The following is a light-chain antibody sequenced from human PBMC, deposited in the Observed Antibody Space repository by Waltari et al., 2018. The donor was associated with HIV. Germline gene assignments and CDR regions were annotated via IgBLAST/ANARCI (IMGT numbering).Light chain of an antibody. Sequence: DIQMTQSPSSLPASIGDRVTIPCLASQGIGNDLGLYQHIPGKAPKCLMFSASSLQSGVPSRFSGSGSGTEFTLTISSLQPEDFATYYCLQHNAFPVTFGGGTKVEIK. J-gene: IGKJ4*01. V-gene: IGKV1-17*01. CDR3: LQHNAFPVT. CDR2: SAS. CDR1: QGIGND.